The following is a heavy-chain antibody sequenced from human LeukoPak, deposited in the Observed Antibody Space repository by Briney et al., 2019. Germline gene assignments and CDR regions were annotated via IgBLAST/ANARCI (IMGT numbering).Heavy chain of an antibody. J-gene: IGHJ6*02. CDR1: GYTFTSYG. CDR3: ARDQGYCSGGSCYAHYYGMDV. D-gene: IGHD2-15*01. V-gene: IGHV1-18*01. Sequence: ASVKVSCKASGYTFTSYGISWVRQAPGQGLEWMGWISAYNGNTNYAQKLQGRVTMTTDTSTSTAYMELRSLRSDDTAVYYCARDQGYCSGGSCYAHYYGMDVWGQGTTVTVSS. CDR2: ISAYNGNT.